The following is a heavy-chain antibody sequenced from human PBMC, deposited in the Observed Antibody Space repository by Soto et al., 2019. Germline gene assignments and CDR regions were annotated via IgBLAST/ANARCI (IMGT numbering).Heavy chain of an antibody. CDR1: VGSISGYY. CDR2: IYYSGNT. J-gene: IGHJ1*01. V-gene: IGHV4-59*01. D-gene: IGHD2-15*01. Sequence: PSETLSLTCTFSVGSISGYYWSCIRHPPGKGLQWIGYIYYSGNTNYNPSLKGRVTMSVDTSKNQFSLQVSSVTAADTAVYFCAKYRSTDAEGYTLDCWGQCALIIVSS. CDR3: AKYRSTDAEGYTLDC.